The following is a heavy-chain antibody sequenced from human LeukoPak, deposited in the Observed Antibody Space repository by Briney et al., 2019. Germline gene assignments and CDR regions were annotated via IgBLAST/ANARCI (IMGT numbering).Heavy chain of an antibody. V-gene: IGHV3-23*01. CDR2: ISGSGGST. CDR3: AKWYCYDSSGYLRYFDY. CDR1: GFTFSNYA. J-gene: IGHJ4*02. Sequence: GGSLRLSCAASGFTFSNYAMTWVRQAPGKGLEWVSAISGSGGSTYYADSVKGRFTISRDNSKNTLYLQMNSLRAEDTAVYYCAKWYCYDSSGYLRYFDYWGQGTLVTVSS. D-gene: IGHD3-22*01.